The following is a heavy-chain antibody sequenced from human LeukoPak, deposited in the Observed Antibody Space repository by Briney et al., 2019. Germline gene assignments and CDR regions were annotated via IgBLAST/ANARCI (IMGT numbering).Heavy chain of an antibody. Sequence: PSETLSLTCTVSGGSISSYYWSWIRQPAGKGLEWIGRIYTSGSTNYNPSLKSRVTMSVDTSKNQFSLKLSSVTAADTAVYYCARAGRYYDILTGYSVSSFDYWGQGTLVTVSS. CDR1: GGSISSYY. J-gene: IGHJ4*02. CDR3: ARAGRYYDILTGYSVSSFDY. V-gene: IGHV4-4*07. CDR2: IYTSGST. D-gene: IGHD3-9*01.